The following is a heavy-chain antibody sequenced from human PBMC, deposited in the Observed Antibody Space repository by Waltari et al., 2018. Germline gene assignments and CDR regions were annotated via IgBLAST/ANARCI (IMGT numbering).Heavy chain of an antibody. V-gene: IGHV3-21*01. J-gene: IGHJ4*02. Sequence: EVQLVESGGGLVKPGGSLRLSCGASGFSFSSYGMNWVRQAQGKGREWVSSIISSTTYIHYADSVKGRFTISRDNAKNSLYLQMNSLRVEDTAVYYCVSGGWGFYFDYWGQGTVVTVSS. CDR2: IISSTTYI. CDR3: VSGGWGFYFDY. D-gene: IGHD7-27*01. CDR1: GFSFSSYG.